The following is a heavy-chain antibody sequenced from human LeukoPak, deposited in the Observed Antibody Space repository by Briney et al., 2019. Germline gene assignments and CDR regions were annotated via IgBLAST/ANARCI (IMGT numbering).Heavy chain of an antibody. V-gene: IGHV3-7*04. J-gene: IGHJ4*02. D-gene: IGHD6-19*01. CDR2: IKQDGSER. CDR1: GFTFTNHW. CDR3: ARVRSGWYGDY. Sequence: PGGSPRLSCEASGFTFTNHWMKWVCQAPGKGLEWVANIKQDGSERHYVDSVKGRFTISRDNARNSLYLQMNSLRAEDTAVYYCARVRSGWYGDYWGEATLFTVPS.